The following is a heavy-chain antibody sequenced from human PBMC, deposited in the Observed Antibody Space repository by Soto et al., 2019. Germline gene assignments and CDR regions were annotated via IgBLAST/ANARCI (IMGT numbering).Heavy chain of an antibody. Sequence: PSETLSLTCTVSGGSISSRSYYWGWIRQPPGKGLEWIGSIYYSGTTYYNPSLKSRVTISVDRSKNQFSLKLSSVTAADTAVYYCARHFSVDYFDYWGQGTLVTVSS. CDR1: GGSISSRSYY. V-gene: IGHV4-39*01. J-gene: IGHJ4*02. CDR3: ARHFSVDYFDY. CDR2: IYYSGTT.